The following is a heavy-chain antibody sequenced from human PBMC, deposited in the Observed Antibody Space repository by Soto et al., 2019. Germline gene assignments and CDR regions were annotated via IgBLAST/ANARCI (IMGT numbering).Heavy chain of an antibody. CDR2: ISSSGSTI. CDR3: AREFHSYYMAV. Sequence: GSLRLSCAASGFTFSSYAMSWVRQAPGKGLEWVSYISSSGSTIYYADSVKGRFTISRDNAKNSLYLQMNSLRAEDTAVYYCAREFHSYYMAVWGKGTTVTVSS. J-gene: IGHJ6*03. CDR1: GFTFSSYA. V-gene: IGHV3-48*04.